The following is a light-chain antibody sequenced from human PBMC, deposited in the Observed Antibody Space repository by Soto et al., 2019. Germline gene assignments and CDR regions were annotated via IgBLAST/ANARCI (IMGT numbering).Light chain of an antibody. CDR1: SSNIGAGYD. CDR2: GNR. J-gene: IGLJ3*02. CDR3: QAYDYSLTAAV. V-gene: IGLV1-40*01. Sequence: QPVLTQPPSVSGAPGQRVTISCTGNSSNIGAGYDVHWYQQLPGAAPKLVIFGNRNRPSGVPERFSGSKSGTSASLAITGLQAEDEADYYCQAYDYSLTAAVFGGGTKLTVL.